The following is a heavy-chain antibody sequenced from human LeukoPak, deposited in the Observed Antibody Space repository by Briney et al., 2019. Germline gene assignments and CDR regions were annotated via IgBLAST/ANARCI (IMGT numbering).Heavy chain of an antibody. Sequence: SETLSLTCALSTVSGSSGNFWSWVRQPPGEGLEWIGEVHKSGRTNYNPSLKTRVTTSIDASKNQLSLELTSVTAADTAVYYCARELLGAPTPGAYWGQGTRVTVSS. CDR1: TVSGSSGNF. D-gene: IGHD1-26*01. CDR2: VHKSGRT. J-gene: IGHJ4*02. CDR3: ARELLGAPTPGAY. V-gene: IGHV4-4*02.